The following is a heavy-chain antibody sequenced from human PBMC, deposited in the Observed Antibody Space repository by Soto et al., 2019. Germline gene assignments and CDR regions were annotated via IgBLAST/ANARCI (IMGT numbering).Heavy chain of an antibody. V-gene: IGHV3-23*01. CDR2: IFGSGITT. CDR1: GFNFSSDV. CDR3: AKSQSGSFFAAFDL. Sequence: GGSRRLSCAASGFNFSSDVMNWVRQTPGKGLEWVASIFGSGITTYYADSVKGRFTISRDNSKNTLHLQLNSLRAEDTALYYCAKSQSGSFFAAFDLWGQGSLVTVSS. D-gene: IGHD1-26*01. J-gene: IGHJ3*01.